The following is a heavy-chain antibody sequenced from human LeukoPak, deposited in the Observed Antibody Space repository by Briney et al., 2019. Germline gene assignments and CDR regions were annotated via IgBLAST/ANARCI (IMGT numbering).Heavy chain of an antibody. V-gene: IGHV3-23*01. D-gene: IGHD6-13*01. CDR2: ISGSGGST. J-gene: IGHJ4*02. CDR1: GFTFSSYA. Sequence: PGGSLRLSCAASGFTFSSYAMNWVRQAPGKGLEWVSVISGSGGSTYYADSVKGRFTISRDNSKNTLYLQMNSLRAEDTAVYYCAKGQGTGYTSSWIDYWGQGTLVTVSS. CDR3: AKGQGTGYTSSWIDY.